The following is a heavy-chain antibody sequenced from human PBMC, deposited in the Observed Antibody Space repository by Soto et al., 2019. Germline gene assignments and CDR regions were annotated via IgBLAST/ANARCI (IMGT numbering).Heavy chain of an antibody. D-gene: IGHD4-17*01. V-gene: IGHV4-30-4*01. CDR1: GVSISSGDYY. J-gene: IGHJ6*02. CDR3: ARADGDYANRYYYGMDV. Sequence: SETLSLTCTVSGVSISSGDYYWSWIRQPPGKGLEWIGYICYSGSTYYNPSLKSRVTISVDTSKNQFSLKLSSVTAADTAVYYCARADGDYANRYYYGMDVCGQGTTVTVSS. CDR2: ICYSGST.